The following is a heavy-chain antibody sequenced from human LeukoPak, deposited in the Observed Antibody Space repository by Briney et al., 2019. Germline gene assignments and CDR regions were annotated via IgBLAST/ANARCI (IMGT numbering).Heavy chain of an antibody. CDR1: GFTFSKYW. D-gene: IGHD2-21*02. CDR2: IKPSGSEK. V-gene: IGHV3-7*01. Sequence: PGGPLRLSCEGSGFTFSKYWMTWVRQAPEKGLEWVANIKPSGSEKHHADSVEGRFTISRDNAKNSLYLQMNSLRAEDTAVYYCARDLDTYVVLTAYDTFDVWGQGTMVTVSS. J-gene: IGHJ3*01. CDR3: ARDLDTYVVLTAYDTFDV.